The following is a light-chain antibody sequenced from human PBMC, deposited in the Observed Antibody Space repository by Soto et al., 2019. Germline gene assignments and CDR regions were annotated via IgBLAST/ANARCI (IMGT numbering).Light chain of an antibody. Sequence: EVVLTQSPGTLSWSPGERATLSCRASQSVSSNYLAWYQQKPGQAPRLLIYRASSRDTGIPDRFSGSGYGNDFTLTISRLEPEDFAVYYCQQYVRSLWTFGQGPKVDI. V-gene: IGKV3-20*01. J-gene: IGKJ1*01. CDR2: RAS. CDR1: QSVSSNY. CDR3: QQYVRSLWT.